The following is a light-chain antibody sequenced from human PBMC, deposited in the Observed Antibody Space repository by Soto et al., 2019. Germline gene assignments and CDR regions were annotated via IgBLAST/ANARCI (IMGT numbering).Light chain of an antibody. CDR1: QSVLYSSNNKNY. CDR2: WAS. Sequence: DIVMTQSPDSLAVSLGERATINCKSSQSVLYSSNNKNYLAWYQQKSGQPPKLLIYWASTRESGVPDRFSGSGSGTDFTLTISSLQAEDVAVYYWQKYYSPWTFVQGTKVEIK. CDR3: QKYYSPWT. V-gene: IGKV4-1*01. J-gene: IGKJ1*01.